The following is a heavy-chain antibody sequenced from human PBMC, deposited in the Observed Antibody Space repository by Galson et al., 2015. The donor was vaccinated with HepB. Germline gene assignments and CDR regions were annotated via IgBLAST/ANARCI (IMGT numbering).Heavy chain of an antibody. CDR1: GFTFSNAW. CDR3: TTDWGTFYGDYGYFDL. Sequence: SLRLSCAASGFTFSNAWMSWVRQAPGKGLEWVGRIKSKTDGGTTDYAAPVKGRFTISRDDSKNTLYLQMNSLKTEDTAVYYCTTDWGTFYGDYGYFDLWGRGTLVTVSS. V-gene: IGHV3-15*01. D-gene: IGHD4-17*01. J-gene: IGHJ2*01. CDR2: IKSKTDGGTT.